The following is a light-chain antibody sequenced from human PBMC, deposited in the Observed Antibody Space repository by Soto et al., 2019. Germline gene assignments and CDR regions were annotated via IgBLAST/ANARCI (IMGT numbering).Light chain of an antibody. V-gene: IGLV4-69*01. Sequence: QAVVTQSPSASASLGASVKPTCTLSSGHSNYAIAWHQQQSEKGPRYLMKLNSDGSHSKGDGIPDRFSGSSSGAERYLTISSLQSEDEADYYCQTWGSGIVVFGGGTKLTVL. J-gene: IGLJ2*01. CDR1: SGHSNYA. CDR2: LNSDGSH. CDR3: QTWGSGIVV.